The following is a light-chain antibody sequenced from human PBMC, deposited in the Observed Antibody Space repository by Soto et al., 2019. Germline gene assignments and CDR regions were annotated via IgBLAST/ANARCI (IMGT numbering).Light chain of an antibody. V-gene: IGLV2-14*03. CDR1: SSDVGGYNS. J-gene: IGLJ1*01. CDR3: CSYTSSSTYV. Sequence: QSALTQPASVSGSPGQSITSSCTGTSSDVGGYNSVSWYQQHPGKAPKFMIYDVNNRPSGVSNRFSGSKSGNTASLTISGLQAEDEADYYCCSYTSSSTYVFGTGTKLTVL. CDR2: DVN.